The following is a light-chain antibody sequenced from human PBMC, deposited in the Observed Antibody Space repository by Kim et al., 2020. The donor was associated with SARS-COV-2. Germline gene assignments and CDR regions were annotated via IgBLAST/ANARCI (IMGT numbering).Light chain of an antibody. CDR2: GAS. V-gene: IGKV1-17*01. Sequence: ASEGDRVTITCRASQDIRNDLGWYQQSPGRAPKRLIYGASSFQSGVPSRFSGSGSGTEFTLTISSLQPEDFATYFCLQHNSYPITFRQGTRLEIK. CDR3: LQHNSYPIT. CDR1: QDIRND. J-gene: IGKJ5*01.